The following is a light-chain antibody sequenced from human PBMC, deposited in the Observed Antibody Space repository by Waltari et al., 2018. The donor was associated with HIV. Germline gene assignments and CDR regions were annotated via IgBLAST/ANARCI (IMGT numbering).Light chain of an antibody. CDR1: KLGNKY. J-gene: IGLJ2*01. CDR3: QAWDSSTYVV. Sequence: SYELTQPPSVSVSPGQTASITCSGDKLGNKYACWYQQKTGQSPVLLIYQDSKRPSGIPERFSGSNSGNTATLTISGTQAMDEADYYCQAWDSSTYVVFGGGTSLTVL. V-gene: IGLV3-1*01. CDR2: QDS.